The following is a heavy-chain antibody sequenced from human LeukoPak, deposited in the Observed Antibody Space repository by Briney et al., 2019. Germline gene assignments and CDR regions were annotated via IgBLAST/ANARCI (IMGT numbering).Heavy chain of an antibody. CDR3: SKDPEGYSYGRSDFDI. J-gene: IGHJ3*02. Sequence: GGSLRLSCAASGFTFSSKYMSWGGQPPGKGLEWGSAISGSVGSKYYADSVRGRFTISKDTSKKTLFLQMNTLRAETTRVCYCSKDPEGYSYGRSDFDIWGQGTMVTVSS. V-gene: IGHV3-23*01. D-gene: IGHD5-18*01. CDR1: GFTFSSKY. CDR2: ISGSVGSK.